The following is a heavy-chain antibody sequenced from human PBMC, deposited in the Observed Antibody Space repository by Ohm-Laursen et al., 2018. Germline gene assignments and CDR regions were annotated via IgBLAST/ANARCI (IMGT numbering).Heavy chain of an antibody. CDR2: IRKDGGET. J-gene: IGHJ3*02. CDR1: GFTFNTYA. Sequence: SLRLSCSAPGFTFNTYAMHWVRQAPGKGLEWVANIRKDGGETYYVDSVKGRFTISRDNAKNSLYLQINSLKGEDTAVYFCARDPTFHAFDIWGQGTMVTVSS. D-gene: IGHD2/OR15-2a*01. V-gene: IGHV3-7*01. CDR3: ARDPTFHAFDI.